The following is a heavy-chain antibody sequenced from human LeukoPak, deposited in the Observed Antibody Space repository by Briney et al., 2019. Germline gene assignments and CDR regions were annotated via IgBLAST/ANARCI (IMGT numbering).Heavy chain of an antibody. CDR2: IYYSGST. CDR3: ARRASRVVSRAAGAFDI. V-gene: IGHV4-39*01. CDR1: GGSISSSSYY. D-gene: IGHD6-25*01. J-gene: IGHJ3*02. Sequence: SETLSLTCTVSGGSISSSSYYWGWIRQPPGKGLEWIGSIYYSGSTYYNPSLKSRVTISVDTSKNQFSLKLSSVTAADTAVYYCARRASRVVSRAAGAFDIWGQGTMVTVSS.